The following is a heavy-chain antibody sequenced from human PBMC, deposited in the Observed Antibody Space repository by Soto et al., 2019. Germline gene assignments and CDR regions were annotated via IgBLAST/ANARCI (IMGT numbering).Heavy chain of an antibody. J-gene: IGHJ4*02. CDR1: GFTFDDYA. CDR3: AKVMGSGYDSSGYYFDY. Sequence: EVQLVESGGGLVQPGRSLRLSCAASGFTFDDYAMHWVRQAPGKGLEWVSGISWNRGSIGYADSVKGRFTISRDNAKNSLYLQMNSLRAEDTALYYCAKVMGSGYDSSGYYFDYWGQGTLVTVSS. V-gene: IGHV3-9*01. CDR2: ISWNRGSI. D-gene: IGHD3-22*01.